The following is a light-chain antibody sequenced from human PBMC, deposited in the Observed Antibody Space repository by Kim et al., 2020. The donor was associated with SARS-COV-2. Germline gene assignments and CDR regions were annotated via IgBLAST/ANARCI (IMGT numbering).Light chain of an antibody. V-gene: IGKV1-17*03. J-gene: IGKJ1*01. Sequence: ASVEDRVTITCRTSQDINNYLAWFQQKPEKAPKRLIYAASSLQSGVPPRFSGSGSGTDFTLTINGLQPEDLATYYCLQHLSYPRTFGQGTKVDIK. CDR1: QDINNY. CDR2: AAS. CDR3: LQHLSYPRT.